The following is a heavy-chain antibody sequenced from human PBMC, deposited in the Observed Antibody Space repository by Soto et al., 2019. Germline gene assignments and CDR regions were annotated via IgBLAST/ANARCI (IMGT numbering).Heavy chain of an antibody. J-gene: IGHJ4*02. V-gene: IGHV2-5*02. D-gene: IGHD5-12*01. CDR1: GFSLSSIGMG. CDR3: ARLTRGVYDSGRLWVKFDY. CDR2: IYWDDDK. Sequence: QITVKESGLTLVKPTETLTLTCTFSGFSLSSIGMGVGWIRQPPGKALEWLALIYWDDDKRYSPSLSSRLTITKDPSKNEVDLTMTNMDPVDTATYYCARLTRGVYDSGRLWVKFDYWGQGTLVTVSS.